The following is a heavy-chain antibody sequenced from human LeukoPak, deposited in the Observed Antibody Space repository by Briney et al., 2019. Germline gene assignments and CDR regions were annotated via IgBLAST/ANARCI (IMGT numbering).Heavy chain of an antibody. D-gene: IGHD1-26*01. V-gene: IGHV1-46*01. CDR1: GYTFTGYY. J-gene: IGHJ4*02. CDR2: INPNGGGT. CDR3: ARDPSGSWQRFDY. Sequence: ASVKVSCKASGYTFTGYYMHWVRQAPGQGLEWMGVINPNGGGTAYVEKFQGRVTMTRDTSTSTVYMQLSSLRSEDMAVYYCARDPSGSWQRFDYWGQGTLVTVSS.